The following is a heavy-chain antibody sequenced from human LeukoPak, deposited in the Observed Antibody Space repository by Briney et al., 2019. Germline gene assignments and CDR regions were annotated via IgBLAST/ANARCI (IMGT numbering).Heavy chain of an antibody. J-gene: IGHJ4*02. Sequence: XXXGXXFTXXYMHWVRQAPGQGLEXXGWINPNSGGTNYAQKFQGRVTMTRDTASSTAYMELSRLRYDDTAVYYCDXXTGYSSGWYDYWGQGTLVTVSS. V-gene: IGHV1-2*02. D-gene: IGHD6-19*01. CDR1: GXXFTXXY. CDR3: DXXTGYSSGWYDY. CDR2: INPNSGGT.